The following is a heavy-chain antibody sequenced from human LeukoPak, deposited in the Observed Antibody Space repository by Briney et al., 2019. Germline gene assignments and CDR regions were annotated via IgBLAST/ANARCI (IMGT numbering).Heavy chain of an antibody. D-gene: IGHD2/OR15-2a*01. V-gene: IGHV3-23*01. J-gene: IGHJ3*02. CDR3: AKVTSHVIPSAGGAAFDI. CDR1: GFTFISHA. Sequence: GGSLRLSCAASGFTFISHAMSWVRQVPGKGLEWVSGISGSSGSTYYADSVRGRFTTSRDNSKNTLYLQMNSLKVEDTAVYYCAKVTSHVIPSAGGAAFDIWGQGTMVTVSS. CDR2: ISGSSGST.